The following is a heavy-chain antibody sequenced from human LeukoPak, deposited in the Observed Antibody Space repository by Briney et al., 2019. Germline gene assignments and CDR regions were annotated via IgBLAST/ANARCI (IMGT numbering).Heavy chain of an antibody. J-gene: IGHJ4*02. Sequence: SETLSLTCTVSGGSISSYYWSWIRQPPGKGLERIGYIYYSGSTNYNPSLKSRVTISVDTSKNQFSLKLSSVTAADTAVYYCARVGYYDILTGYRRWGHFDYWGQGTLVTVSS. CDR1: GGSISSYY. V-gene: IGHV4-59*01. CDR3: ARVGYYDILTGYRRWGHFDY. D-gene: IGHD3-9*01. CDR2: IYYSGST.